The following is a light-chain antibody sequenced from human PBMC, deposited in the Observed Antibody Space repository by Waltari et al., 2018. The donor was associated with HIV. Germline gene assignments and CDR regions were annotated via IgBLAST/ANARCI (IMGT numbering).Light chain of an antibody. J-gene: IGLJ2*01. CDR2: DVT. CDR1: SSDIGAYNY. CDR3: TSYTSSSTLV. V-gene: IGLV2-14*03. Sequence: QSALTQPASVSGSPGQSITISSPGTSSDIGAYNYVSWYQHHPGKAPKLIIYDVTNRPSGVSNRFSGSKSGNTASLTISGLQAEDESDYYCTSYTSSSTLVFGGGTKLTVL.